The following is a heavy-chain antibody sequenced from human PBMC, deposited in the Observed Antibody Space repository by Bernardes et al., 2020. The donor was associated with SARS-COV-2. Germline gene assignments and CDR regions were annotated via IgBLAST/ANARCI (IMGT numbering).Heavy chain of an antibody. Sequence: GGSLRLSCAASGFTFSSYGMHWVRQAPGKGLEWVAVISYDGSNKYYADSVKGRFTISRDNSKNTLYLQMNSLRAEDTAVYYCAKDLRASSWHYFDYWGQGTLVTVSS. CDR3: AKDLRASSWHYFDY. V-gene: IGHV3-30*18. D-gene: IGHD6-13*01. CDR1: GFTFSSYG. J-gene: IGHJ4*02. CDR2: ISYDGSNK.